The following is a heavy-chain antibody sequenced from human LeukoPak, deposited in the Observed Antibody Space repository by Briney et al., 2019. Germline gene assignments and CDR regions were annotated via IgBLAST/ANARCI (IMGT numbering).Heavy chain of an antibody. CDR2: IYYRGNT. D-gene: IGHD4-11*01. V-gene: IGHV4-59*08. Sequence: SETLSLTCTVSGGSISNYYWGWIRQPPGKGLEWIGYIYYRGNTNYNPSLKSRVTISVDTSKNQFSLKLSSVTAADTAVYSCARQSNYDLSIDSWGQGTLVTVSS. J-gene: IGHJ4*02. CDR3: ARQSNYDLSIDS. CDR1: GGSISNYY.